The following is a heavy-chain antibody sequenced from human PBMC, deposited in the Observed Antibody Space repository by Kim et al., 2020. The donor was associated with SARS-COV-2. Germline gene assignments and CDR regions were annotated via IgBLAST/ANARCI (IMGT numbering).Heavy chain of an antibody. V-gene: IGHV1-46*01. CDR3: ARSASGGKEFEY. Sequence: TTAQQFQGEGMMTRDTSTSTVYMELSSLTSEDTAVFYCARSASGGKEFEYWGQGTLVTVSS. D-gene: IGHD3-10*01. J-gene: IGHJ4*02.